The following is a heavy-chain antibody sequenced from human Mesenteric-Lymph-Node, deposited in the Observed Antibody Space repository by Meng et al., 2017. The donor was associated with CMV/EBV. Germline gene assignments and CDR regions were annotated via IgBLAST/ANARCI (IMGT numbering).Heavy chain of an antibody. CDR1: GFTFSSYG. CDR3: ARAGGYEYYFDY. D-gene: IGHD3-3*01. V-gene: IGHV3-30*02. Sequence: GESLKISCAASGFTFSSYGMHWVRLAPGKGLEWVAFIANYGSNKYYADSVKGRFTISRDNSRSTLYLQMNSLRAEDTAVYYCARAGGYEYYFDYWGQGTLVTVSS. J-gene: IGHJ4*02. CDR2: IANYGSNK.